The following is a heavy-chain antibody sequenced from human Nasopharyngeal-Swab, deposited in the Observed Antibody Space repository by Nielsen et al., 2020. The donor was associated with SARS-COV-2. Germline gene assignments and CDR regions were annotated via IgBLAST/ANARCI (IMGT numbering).Heavy chain of an antibody. CDR3: ARGEIQLWLRSAFDI. CDR1: GFTFSSYA. V-gene: IGHV3-64*01. Sequence: GESLKIPCAASGFTFSSYAMHWVRQAPGKGLEYVSAISSNGGSTYYANSVKGRFTISRDNSKNTLYLQMGSLRAEDMAVYYCARGEIQLWLRSAFDIWGQGTMVTVSS. CDR2: ISSNGGST. J-gene: IGHJ3*02. D-gene: IGHD5-18*01.